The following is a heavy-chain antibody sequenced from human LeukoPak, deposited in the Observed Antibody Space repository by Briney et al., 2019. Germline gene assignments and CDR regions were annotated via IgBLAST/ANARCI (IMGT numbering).Heavy chain of an antibody. Sequence: ASVKVSCKASGHTFTNYGISWVRQAPGQGLEWMGWVSAYADDTNYVQKFQGRITMTTDTSTSTAYVELRSLGSDDTAVYYCARDCIGCHGFDYWGQGTLVTVSS. CDR1: GHTFTNYG. J-gene: IGHJ4*02. CDR2: VSAYADDT. D-gene: IGHD2-15*01. V-gene: IGHV1-18*01. CDR3: ARDCIGCHGFDY.